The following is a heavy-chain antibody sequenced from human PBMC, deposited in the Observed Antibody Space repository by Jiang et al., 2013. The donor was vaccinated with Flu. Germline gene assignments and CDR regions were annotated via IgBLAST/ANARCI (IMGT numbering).Heavy chain of an antibody. V-gene: IGHV3-30*02. J-gene: IGHJ3*02. D-gene: IGHD5-18*01. CDR1: GFTFSSYG. Sequence: VQLLESGGGVVQPGGSLRLSCAASGFTFSSYGMHWVRQAPGKGLEWVAFIRYDGSNKYYADSVKGRFTISRDNSKNTLYLQMNSLGAEDTAVYYCAKDPRVTAMVLGAFDIWGQGQWSPSLQ. CDR3: AKDPRVTAMVLGAFDI. CDR2: IRYDGSNK.